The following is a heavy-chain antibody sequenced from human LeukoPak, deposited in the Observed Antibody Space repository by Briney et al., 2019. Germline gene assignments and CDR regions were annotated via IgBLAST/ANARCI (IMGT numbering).Heavy chain of an antibody. J-gene: IGHJ4*02. V-gene: IGHV1-2*02. Sequence: WASVKVSCKASGYTFTGYYMHWVRQAPGQGLEWMGWINPNSGGTNYAQKFQGRVTMTRDTSISTAYMELSRLRSDDTAVYYCARVRPKRLGYCSSTSCYGYYFDYWGQGTLVTVSS. CDR2: INPNSGGT. D-gene: IGHD2-2*01. CDR1: GYTFTGYY. CDR3: ARVRPKRLGYCSSTSCYGYYFDY.